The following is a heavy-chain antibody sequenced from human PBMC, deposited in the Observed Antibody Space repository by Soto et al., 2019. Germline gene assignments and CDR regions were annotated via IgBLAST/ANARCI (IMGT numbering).Heavy chain of an antibody. D-gene: IGHD3-10*01. J-gene: IGHJ3*02. CDR1: GGSISSYY. CDR2: IYYSGST. V-gene: IGHV4-59*01. CDR3: ARDKVPDYYGSGSYYRKGSDAFDI. Sequence: SETLSLTCTVSGGSISSYYWSWIRQPPGKGLEWIGYIYYSGSTNYNPSLKSRVTISVDTSKNQFSLKLSSVTAADTAVYYCARDKVPDYYGSGSYYRKGSDAFDIWGQGTMVTVSS.